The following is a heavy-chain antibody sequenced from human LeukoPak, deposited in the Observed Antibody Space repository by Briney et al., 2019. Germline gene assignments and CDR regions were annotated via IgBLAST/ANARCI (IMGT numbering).Heavy chain of an antibody. D-gene: IGHD3-22*01. J-gene: IGHJ5*02. CDR1: GGSISSGSYY. CDR2: IYTSGST. Sequence: PSETLSLTCTVSGGSISSGSYYWSWIRQPAGKGLEWIGSIYTSGSTNYNPSLKSRVTISVDTSKNQFSLKLSSVTAADTAVYYCARGNDYYDSSGYYASWGQGTLVTVSS. V-gene: IGHV4-61*02. CDR3: ARGNDYYDSSGYYAS.